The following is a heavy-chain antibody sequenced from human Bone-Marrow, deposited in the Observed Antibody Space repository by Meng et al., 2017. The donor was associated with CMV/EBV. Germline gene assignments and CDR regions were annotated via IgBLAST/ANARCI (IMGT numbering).Heavy chain of an antibody. CDR1: GFTFSSYA. Sequence: GESLKISCAASGFTFSSYAMHWVRQAPGKGLEWVAVISYDGSNKYYADSVKGRFTISRDNSKNTLYLQMNSLRAEDTAVYYCARDSPDSSGWYFDYWGKGTLVTVSS. J-gene: IGHJ4*02. CDR2: ISYDGSNK. V-gene: IGHV3-30-3*01. CDR3: ARDSPDSSGWYFDY. D-gene: IGHD6-19*01.